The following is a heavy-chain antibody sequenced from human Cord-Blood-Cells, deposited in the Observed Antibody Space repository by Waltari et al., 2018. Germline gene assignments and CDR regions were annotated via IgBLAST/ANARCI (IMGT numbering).Heavy chain of an antibody. Sequence: VQLQESGPGLVKPSETRSLTCTVSGGSISSHYWSWIRQPPGKGLEWIGYIYYSGSTNYNPSLKSRVTISVDTSKHQFSLKLSSVTAADTAVYYCAREVYSNPYWYFDLWGRGTLVTVSS. D-gene: IGHD4-4*01. CDR2: IYYSGST. J-gene: IGHJ2*01. V-gene: IGHV4-59*11. CDR3: AREVYSNPYWYFDL. CDR1: GGSISSHY.